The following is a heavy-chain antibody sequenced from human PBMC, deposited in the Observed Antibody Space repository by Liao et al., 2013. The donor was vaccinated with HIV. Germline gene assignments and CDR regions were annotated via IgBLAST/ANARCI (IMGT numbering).Heavy chain of an antibody. V-gene: IGHV4-59*12. CDR2: IYYGGTT. D-gene: IGHD3-3*01. CDR1: GGSIGSNY. J-gene: IGHJ3*01. CDR3: AARITISGVAIPHALDV. Sequence: QVQLQESGPGLVRPSETLSLNCTVSGGSIGSNYWNWIRQAPGKGLEWIGYIYYGGTTNYNPSLSSRVTMSVDRSKGQFSLKLTSVTAADTAVYYCAARITISGVAIPHALDVWGQGTMVAVSS.